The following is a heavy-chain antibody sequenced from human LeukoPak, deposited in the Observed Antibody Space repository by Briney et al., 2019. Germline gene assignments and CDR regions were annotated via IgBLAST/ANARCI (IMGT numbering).Heavy chain of an antibody. D-gene: IGHD3-10*01. Sequence: GGSLRLSCAASGFIFCYYSMNWVRQAPGKGLEWVSSINSNSNYMSYADSVKGRFTISRDNAKNSLYLQMTSLRAEDTAVYYCARSEFEAFDMWGQGTMVTVSS. J-gene: IGHJ3*02. CDR1: GFIFCYYS. CDR3: ARSEFEAFDM. V-gene: IGHV3-21*01. CDR2: INSNSNYM.